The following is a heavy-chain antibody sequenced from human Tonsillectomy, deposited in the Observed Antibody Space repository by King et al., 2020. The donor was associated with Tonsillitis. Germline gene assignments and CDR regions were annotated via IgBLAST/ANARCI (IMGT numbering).Heavy chain of an antibody. V-gene: IGHV3-30*04. J-gene: IGHJ6*02. CDR1: GFTFSRYA. D-gene: IGHD4-17*01. CDR3: TRGRYGDYVTGAYYGMDV. CDR2: IAFDGSNE. Sequence: VQLVESGGGVVQPGRSLRLSCAASGFTFSRYAMHWVRQAPGKGLEWVAVIAFDGSNEYYADSVKGRFTISRDISKNTLYLQMHSLRAEDTAIYYCTRGRYGDYVTGAYYGMDVWGQGTTVTVSS.